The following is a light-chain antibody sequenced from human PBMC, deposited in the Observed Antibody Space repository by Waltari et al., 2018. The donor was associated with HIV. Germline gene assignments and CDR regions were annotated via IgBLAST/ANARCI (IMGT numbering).Light chain of an antibody. V-gene: IGLV1-44*01. CDR2: SNS. Sequence: QSVLTQPPSASGAPGQRVTISCSGSRSNIGSNPVSWYQKLPGTAPKLLISSNSQRPPGFPDRFSGSKAGSSASLAISGLQSEDESQYFCGAWDDSLKGFMFGGGTQLTVL. CDR1: RSNIGSNP. CDR3: GAWDDSLKGFM. J-gene: IGLJ3*02.